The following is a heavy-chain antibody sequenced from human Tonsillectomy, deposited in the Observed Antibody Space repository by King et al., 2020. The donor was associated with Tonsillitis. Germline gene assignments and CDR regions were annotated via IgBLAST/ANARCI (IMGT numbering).Heavy chain of an antibody. CDR1: GFTFSSYG. CDR3: AKADSSGFDY. CDR2: ISYDGSNK. J-gene: IGHJ4*02. D-gene: IGHD6-19*01. V-gene: IGHV3-30*18. Sequence: VQLVESGGGVVQPGRSLRLSCAASGFTFSSYGMHWVRQAPGKGLEWVAVISYDGSNKYYADSVKGRFTISRDNSKNTLYLQMNSLRAEDTDVYYCAKADSSGFDYWGQGTLVTVSS.